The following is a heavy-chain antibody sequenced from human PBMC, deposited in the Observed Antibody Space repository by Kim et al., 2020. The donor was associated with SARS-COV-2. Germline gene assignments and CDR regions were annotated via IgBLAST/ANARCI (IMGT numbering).Heavy chain of an antibody. CDR2: IYSGGSRT. CDR1: GFTFSNYA. Sequence: GGSQRLSCAASGFTFSNYAMSWVRQAPGKGLEWVSIIYSGGSRTQYADSVKGRFTISRDNSKKTLYLQMNSLRVEDTAVYYCAKSFTDWYFDLWGRGTLVTVSS. D-gene: IGHD2-8*02. J-gene: IGHJ2*01. CDR3: AKSFTDWYFDL. V-gene: IGHV3-23*03.